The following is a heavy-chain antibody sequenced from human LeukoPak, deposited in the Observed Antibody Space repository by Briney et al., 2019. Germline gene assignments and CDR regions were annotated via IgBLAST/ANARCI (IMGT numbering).Heavy chain of an antibody. CDR3: AKDLGYCSSTSCPGGDY. V-gene: IGHV3-23*01. CDR2: ISGSGGST. Sequence: GGSLRLSCAASGFTFSSYAVSWVRQAPGKGLEWVSAISGSGGSTYYADSVKGRFTISRDNSKNTLYLQMNSLRAEDTAVYYCAKDLGYCSSTSCPGGDYWGQGTLVTVSS. J-gene: IGHJ4*02. CDR1: GFTFSSYA. D-gene: IGHD2-2*01.